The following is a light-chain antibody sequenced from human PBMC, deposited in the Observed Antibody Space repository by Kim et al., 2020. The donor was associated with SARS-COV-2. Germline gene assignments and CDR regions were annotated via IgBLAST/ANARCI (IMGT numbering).Light chain of an antibody. V-gene: IGKV3-20*01. CDR1: QALSRNQ. CDR2: CAS. CDR3: QQYGYSRT. Sequence: VLTQSPATLSLSPGEGASLSCRASQALSRNQLAWYQQKPGQAPRLLIYCASSRATGIPDRFSGSGSGTDFTLTIRRLEPEDFAVYYCQQYGYSRTFGPGTKVDIK. J-gene: IGKJ1*01.